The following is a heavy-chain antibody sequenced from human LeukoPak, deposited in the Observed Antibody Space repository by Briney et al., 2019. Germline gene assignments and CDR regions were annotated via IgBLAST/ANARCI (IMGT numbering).Heavy chain of an antibody. CDR2: INPNSGGT. J-gene: IGHJ4*02. Sequence: ASVKVSCKASGYTFTGYYMHWVRQAPGQGLEWMGWINPNSGGTNYAQKFQGRVTMTRDTSISTAYMELSSLRSEDTAVYYCAASFRYYYDSSGYYSPNPFDYWGQGTLVTVSS. CDR3: AASFRYYYDSSGYYSPNPFDY. D-gene: IGHD3-22*01. CDR1: GYTFTGYY. V-gene: IGHV1-2*02.